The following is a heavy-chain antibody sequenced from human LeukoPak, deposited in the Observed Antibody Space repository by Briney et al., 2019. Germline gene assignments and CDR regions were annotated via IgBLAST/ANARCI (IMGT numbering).Heavy chain of an antibody. CDR3: AKGKDTLNPYWYFDV. J-gene: IGHJ2*01. V-gene: IGHV3-20*04. Sequence: GGSLRLSCSASGFSFYDYAMSWVRQAPGKGLEWGSGINWRGVSTGYADSVKGRFTISRDNTKNSLFLQLNSLRAEDTAFYYCAKGKDTLNPYWYFDVWGRGTLVSVSS. D-gene: IGHD5-18*01. CDR1: GFSFYDYA. CDR2: INWRGVST.